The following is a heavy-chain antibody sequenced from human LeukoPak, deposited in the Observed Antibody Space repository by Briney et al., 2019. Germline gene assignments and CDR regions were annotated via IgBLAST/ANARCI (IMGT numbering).Heavy chain of an antibody. V-gene: IGHV4-34*01. CDR3: ARGRITIFGVVIRRPNAFDI. CDR2: INHSGST. CDR1: GGSFSGYY. D-gene: IGHD3-3*01. Sequence: KPSETLSLTCAVYGGSFSGYYWSWIRQPPGKGLEWIGEINHSGSTNYNPSLKSRVTISVDTSKHQFSLKLSSVTAADTAVYYCARGRITIFGVVIRRPNAFDIWGQGTMVTVSS. J-gene: IGHJ3*02.